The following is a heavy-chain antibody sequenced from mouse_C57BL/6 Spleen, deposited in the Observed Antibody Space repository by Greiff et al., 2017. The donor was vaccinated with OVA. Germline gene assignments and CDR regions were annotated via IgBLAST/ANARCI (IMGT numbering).Heavy chain of an antibody. Sequence: QVQLQRSGAELTKPGASVKLSCKASGYTFTSYWMHWVKQRPGQGLEWIGYLNPSSGYTKYNQKFKDKATLTADKSSSTAYMQLSSLTYEDSAVYYCARSITTVVATNWYFDVWGTGTTVTVSS. CDR1: GYTFTSYW. CDR2: LNPSSGYT. V-gene: IGHV1-7*01. CDR3: ARSITTVVATNWYFDV. D-gene: IGHD1-1*01. J-gene: IGHJ1*03.